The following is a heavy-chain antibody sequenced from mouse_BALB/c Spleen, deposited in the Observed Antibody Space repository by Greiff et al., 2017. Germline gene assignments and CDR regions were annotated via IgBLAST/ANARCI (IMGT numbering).Heavy chain of an antibody. V-gene: IGHV1-80*01. Sequence: VQLVESGAELVRPGSSVKISCKASGYAFSSYWMNWVKQRPGQGLEWIGQIYPGDGDTNYNGKFKGKATLTADKSSSTAYMQLSSLTSEDSAVYFCARRGLYYAMDYWGQGTSVTVSS. CDR2: IYPGDGDT. CDR1: GYAFSSYW. J-gene: IGHJ4*01. CDR3: ARRGLYYAMDY.